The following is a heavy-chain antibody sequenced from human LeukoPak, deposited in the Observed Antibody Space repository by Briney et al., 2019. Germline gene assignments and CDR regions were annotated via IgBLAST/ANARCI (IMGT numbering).Heavy chain of an antibody. V-gene: IGHV4-4*07. J-gene: IGHJ4*02. CDR1: GGSVSSYY. D-gene: IGHD3-10*01. CDR2: IYNSGST. CDR3: ARGRGYYGPYYFDY. Sequence: SETLSLTCTVSGGSVSSYYWSWLRQPAGEGLEWIGRIYNSGSTNYNPSLKSRVTVSVDTSKNQFSLKLSSVTAADTAVYYCARGRGYYGPYYFDYWGQGTLVTVSS.